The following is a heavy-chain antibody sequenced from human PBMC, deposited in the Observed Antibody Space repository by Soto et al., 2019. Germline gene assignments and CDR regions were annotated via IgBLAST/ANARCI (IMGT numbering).Heavy chain of an antibody. Sequence: GGSLRLSCAASGFTFSSYNMNWVRQAPGKGLEWVSYISSSSSTLYYADSVKGRFTISRDNAKNSLYLQMNSLRDEDTAVYYCARDLVIVGATNLLVTIDYWGHGSLVTVSS. CDR3: ARDLVIVGATNLLVTIDY. D-gene: IGHD1-26*01. CDR1: GFTFSSYN. CDR2: ISSSSSTL. V-gene: IGHV3-48*02. J-gene: IGHJ4*01.